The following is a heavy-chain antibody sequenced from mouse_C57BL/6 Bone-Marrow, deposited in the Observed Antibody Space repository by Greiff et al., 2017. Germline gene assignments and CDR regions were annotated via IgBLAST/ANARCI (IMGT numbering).Heavy chain of an antibody. CDR1: GYTFTSYG. V-gene: IGHV1-81*01. D-gene: IGHD4-1*01. J-gene: IGHJ4*01. Sequence: LQESGAELARPGASVKLSCKASGYTFTSYGISWVKQRTGQGLEWSGEIYPRSGNTYYNEKFKGKATLTAAKSSSTAYMELRSLTSEDSAVYFCASSWVYAIDYWGQGTSVTDSS. CDR2: IYPRSGNT. CDR3: ASSWVYAIDY.